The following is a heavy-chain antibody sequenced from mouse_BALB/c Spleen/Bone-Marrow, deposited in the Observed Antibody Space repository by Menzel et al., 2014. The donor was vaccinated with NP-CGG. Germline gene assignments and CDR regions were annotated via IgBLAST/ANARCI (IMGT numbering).Heavy chain of an antibody. V-gene: IGHV1S41*01. J-gene: IGHJ4*01. D-gene: IGHD1-1*01. CDR3: ARSYCGTGMDY. Sequence: DLVKPGASVKLSCKASGYTFTSYWINWIKQRPGQGLEWIGRIAPGSGSTYYDEMFKGKATLTVDTSSSTAYIQLSSLSSEDSAVYFYARSYCGTGMDYWGQGTSVTVSS. CDR2: IAPGSGST. CDR1: GYTFTSYW.